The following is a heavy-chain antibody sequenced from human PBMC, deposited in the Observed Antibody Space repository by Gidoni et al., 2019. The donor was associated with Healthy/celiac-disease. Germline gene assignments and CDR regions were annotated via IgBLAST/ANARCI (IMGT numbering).Heavy chain of an antibody. V-gene: IGHV3-9*01. CDR3: AKELDCSGGICYSVYYGMDV. J-gene: IGHJ6*02. CDR2: ISWNSGSI. CDR1: GLTFADDA. Sequence: EVQLVEAGGGLVQPGRSLRLSCADSGLTFADDAMHWVRQAPGKGLALFSGISWNSGSICYADSVKGVFTIARDNAKNSLYLQMNSLRAEDTALYYCAKELDCSGGICYSVYYGMDVWGQGTTVTVSS. D-gene: IGHD2-15*01.